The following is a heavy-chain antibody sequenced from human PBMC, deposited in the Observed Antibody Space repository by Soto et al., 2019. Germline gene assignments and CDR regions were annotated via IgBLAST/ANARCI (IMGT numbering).Heavy chain of an antibody. CDR3: TRDGITIFGVSDYYYMDV. V-gene: IGHV3-73*01. CDR2: IRSKASSYAT. J-gene: IGHJ6*03. CDR1: GLTFSGSA. Sequence: GGSLRLSCAASGLTFSGSAMHGVRQASGKGLEWVGRIRSKASSYATAYAASVKGRFTISRDDSKNTAYLQMNSLKTEDTAVYYCTRDGITIFGVSDYYYMDVWGKGTTVTVSS. D-gene: IGHD3-3*01.